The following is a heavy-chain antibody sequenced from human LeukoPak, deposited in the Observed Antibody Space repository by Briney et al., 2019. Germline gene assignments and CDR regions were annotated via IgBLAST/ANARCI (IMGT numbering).Heavy chain of an antibody. D-gene: IGHD2-8*02. Sequence: PGGSLRLSCAASGFTFSSYWMSWVRQAPGKGPEWVSSITSSSSYIYYADSVKGRFTIPRDNAKNSLYLQMDSLRAEDTAVYYCAKDPIWWNYFDYWGQGTLVTVSS. CDR3: AKDPIWWNYFDY. CDR1: GFTFSSYW. V-gene: IGHV3-21*06. CDR2: ITSSSSYI. J-gene: IGHJ4*02.